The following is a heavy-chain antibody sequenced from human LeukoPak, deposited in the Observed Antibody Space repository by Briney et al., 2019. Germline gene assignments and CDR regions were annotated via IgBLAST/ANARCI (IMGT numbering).Heavy chain of an antibody. Sequence: GGSLRLSCAASGFTFSSYSMNWVRQAPGKGLEWVSYISSSSSNIYYADSVKGRFTISRDNAKNSLYLQMNSLRAEDTAVYYCAKSMRWLQSQIDYWGQGTLVTVSS. CDR1: GFTFSSYS. V-gene: IGHV3-48*01. J-gene: IGHJ4*02. D-gene: IGHD5-24*01. CDR3: AKSMRWLQSQIDY. CDR2: ISSSSSNI.